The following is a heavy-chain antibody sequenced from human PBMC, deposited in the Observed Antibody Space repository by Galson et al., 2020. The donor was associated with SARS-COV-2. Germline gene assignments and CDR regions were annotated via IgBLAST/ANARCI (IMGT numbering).Heavy chain of an antibody. Sequence: SVKVSCKASGFTFTSSAVQWVRQARGQRLEWIGWIVVGSGNTNYAQKFQERVTITRDMSTSTAYMELSSLRSEDTAGYYCAAPYCSGGSCYDAFDIWGQGTMVTVSS. D-gene: IGHD2-15*01. CDR2: IVVGSGNT. CDR1: GFTFTSSA. J-gene: IGHJ3*02. CDR3: AAPYCSGGSCYDAFDI. V-gene: IGHV1-58*01.